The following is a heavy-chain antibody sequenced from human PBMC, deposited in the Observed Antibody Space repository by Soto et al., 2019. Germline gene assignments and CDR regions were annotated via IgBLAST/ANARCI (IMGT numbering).Heavy chain of an antibody. CDR1: GGAIGGYY. V-gene: IGHV4-4*07. J-gene: IGHJ5*02. CDR3: ARDIASGDLGDLLAP. Sequence: LSLTCTVSGGAIGGYYWSCIRQPAGQGLEWLGRIYTSGTTNYNPSLKSRITMSVDTSKNQFSLKLSSVTVADTAAYYCARDIASGDLGDLLAPWAQGSFVTGSS. CDR2: IYTSGTT. D-gene: IGHD6-13*01.